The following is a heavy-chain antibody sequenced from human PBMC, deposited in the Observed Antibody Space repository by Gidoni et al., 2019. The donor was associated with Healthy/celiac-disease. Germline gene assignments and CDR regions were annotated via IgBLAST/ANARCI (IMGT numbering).Heavy chain of an antibody. D-gene: IGHD3-10*01. CDR3: ATDTSTRRGFASYAFDI. V-gene: IGHV1-24*01. Sequence: QVQLVQSGADVKKHGASVKASCKVSGYTLTELSMHWVRQAPGKGLEWMGGFDPEDGETIYAQKFQGRVTMTEDTSTDTAYMELSSLRSEDTAVYYCATDTSTRRGFASYAFDIWGQGTMVTVSS. CDR2: FDPEDGET. J-gene: IGHJ3*02. CDR1: GYTLTELS.